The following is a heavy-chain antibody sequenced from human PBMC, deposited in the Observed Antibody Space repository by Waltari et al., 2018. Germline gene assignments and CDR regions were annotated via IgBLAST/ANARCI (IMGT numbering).Heavy chain of an antibody. CDR1: GGSFSGYY. CDR2: INHSGST. V-gene: IGHV4-34*01. J-gene: IGHJ5*02. Sequence: QVQLQQWGAGLLKPSETLSLTCAVYGGSFSGYYWSWIRQPPGKGLEWIGEINHSGSTNYNPSLKSRVTISVDTSKNQFSLKLSSVTAADTAVYYCARRTLGSTNHWGRYNWFDPWGQGTLVTVSS. CDR3: ARRTLGSTNHWGRYNWFDP. D-gene: IGHD2-2*01.